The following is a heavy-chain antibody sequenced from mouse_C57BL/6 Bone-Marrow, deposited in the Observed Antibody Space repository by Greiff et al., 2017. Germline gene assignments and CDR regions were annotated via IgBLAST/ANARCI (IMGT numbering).Heavy chain of an antibody. V-gene: IGHV1-26*01. CDR2: INPNNGGT. Sequence: EVQLQQSGPELVKPGASVKISCKASGYTFTDSYMNWVKQSHGKSLEWIGDINPNNGGTSYNQKIKGKATFTVDKSSSTAYLELRSLTSEDSAVYYCARGITTVWCQGTTLTVSS. J-gene: IGHJ2*01. CDR1: GYTFTDSY. CDR3: ARGITTV. D-gene: IGHD1-1*01.